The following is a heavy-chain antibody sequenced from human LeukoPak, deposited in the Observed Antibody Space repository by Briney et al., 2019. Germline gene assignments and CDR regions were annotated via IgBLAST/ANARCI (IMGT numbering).Heavy chain of an antibody. CDR1: GFTFSSYW. J-gene: IGHJ3*02. Sequence: GGSLRLSCAASGFTFSSYWMSWVRQAPGKGLEWVANIKQDGSEKYYVDSVKGRFTISRDNAKNLLYLQMNSLRAEDTAVYYCASTTTYGAFDIWGQGTMVTVSS. CDR3: ASTTTYGAFDI. CDR2: IKQDGSEK. V-gene: IGHV3-7*01. D-gene: IGHD1-1*01.